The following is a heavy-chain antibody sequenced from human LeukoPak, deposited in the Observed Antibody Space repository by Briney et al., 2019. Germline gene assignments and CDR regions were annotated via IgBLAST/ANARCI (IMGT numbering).Heavy chain of an antibody. J-gene: IGHJ4*02. CDR2: ISWDGGST. CDR3: AREAYRYYYDSSGTSLGY. Sequence: GGSLRLSCAASGFTFDDYTMHWVRQAPGKGLEWVSLISWDGGSTYYADSVKGRFTISRDNAKNSLYLQMNSLRAEDTAVYYCAREAYRYYYDSSGTSLGYWGQGTLVTVSS. CDR1: GFTFDDYT. V-gene: IGHV3-43*01. D-gene: IGHD3-22*01.